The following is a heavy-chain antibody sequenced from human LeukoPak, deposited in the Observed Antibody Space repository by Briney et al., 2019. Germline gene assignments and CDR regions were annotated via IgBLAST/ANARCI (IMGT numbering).Heavy chain of an antibody. V-gene: IGHV3-30-3*01. D-gene: IGHD1-26*01. J-gene: IGHJ4*02. CDR2: ISYDGSNK. Sequence: GRSLRLSCAASGFTFSSYAMHWVRQAPGKGLVWVAVISYDGSNKYYADSVKGRFTISRDNSKNTLYLQMNSLRAEDTAVYYCAKVKGMGATRRGIYDYWGQGTLVTVSS. CDR3: AKVKGMGATRRGIYDY. CDR1: GFTFSSYA.